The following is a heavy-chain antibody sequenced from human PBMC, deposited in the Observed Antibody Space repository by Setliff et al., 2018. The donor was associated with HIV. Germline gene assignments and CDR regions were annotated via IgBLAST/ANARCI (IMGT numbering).Heavy chain of an antibody. J-gene: IGHJ6*02. D-gene: IGHD2-2*01. CDR3: LLYCSGTGCHLPDV. Sequence: PGESLKISCAASGFTFSTYWMNWVRQAPGKGLEWVSSISSSSSYIYYADSVKGRFTISRDDSKSLAYLQMNSLKTEDTAVYYCLLYCSGTGCHLPDVWGQGTTVTVSS. CDR1: GFTFSTYW. CDR2: ISSSSSYI. V-gene: IGHV3-21*03.